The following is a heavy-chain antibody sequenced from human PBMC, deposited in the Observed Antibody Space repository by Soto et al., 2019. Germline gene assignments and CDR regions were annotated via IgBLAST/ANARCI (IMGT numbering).Heavy chain of an antibody. J-gene: IGHJ6*03. D-gene: IGHD5-12*01. CDR2: IYYSGST. CDR3: ARDKLAGYSGYDSIVRKIYGDYVTGNHYMDV. Sequence: SETLSLTCTVSGGSISSGGYYWSWIRQHPGKGLEWIGYIYYSGSTYYNPSLKSRVTISVDTSKNQFSLKLSSVTAADTAVYYCARDKLAGYSGYDSIVRKIYGDYVTGNHYMDVWGKGTTVTVSS. CDR1: GGSISSGGYY. V-gene: IGHV4-31*03.